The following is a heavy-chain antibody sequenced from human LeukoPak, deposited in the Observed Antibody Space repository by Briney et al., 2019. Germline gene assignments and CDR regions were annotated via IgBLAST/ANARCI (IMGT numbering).Heavy chain of an antibody. V-gene: IGHV4-59*01. Sequence: SETLSLTCTDSGGSISSYYWSWIRQPPGKGLEWIGYIYYNGSTNYNPSLKSRVTISVDTSKNQFSLKLSSVTAADTAVYYCARGVATILAYWGQGTLVTVSS. CDR1: GGSISSYY. J-gene: IGHJ4*02. CDR2: IYYNGST. D-gene: IGHD5-12*01. CDR3: ARGVATILAY.